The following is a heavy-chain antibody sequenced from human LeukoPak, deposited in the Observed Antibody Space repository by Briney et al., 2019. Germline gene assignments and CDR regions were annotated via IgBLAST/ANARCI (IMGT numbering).Heavy chain of an antibody. CDR2: INPNSGGT. V-gene: IGHV1-2*02. Sequence: ASVKVSCKASGYTFTGYYMHWVRQAPGQGLEWMGWINPNSGGTNYAQKFQGRVTMTRDTSISTAYMELSRLTSDGTAVYYCARGVAEAVNWFDPWGQGTLVTVSS. CDR1: GYTFTGYY. J-gene: IGHJ5*02. CDR3: ARGVAEAVNWFDP. D-gene: IGHD6-13*01.